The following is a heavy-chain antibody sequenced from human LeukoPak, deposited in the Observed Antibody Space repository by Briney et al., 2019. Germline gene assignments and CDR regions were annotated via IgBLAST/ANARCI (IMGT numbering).Heavy chain of an antibody. V-gene: IGHV3-23*01. J-gene: IGHJ1*01. CDR1: GFTFSSYA. D-gene: IGHD3-9*01. Sequence: GGSLRLSCAASGFTFSSYAMSWVRQAPGKGLEWVSAISGSGGSTYYADSVKGRFTISRDNSKNTLYLQMNSLRAEDTAVYYCAKEPLYYDILTGYPKEYFQHWARAPWSPSPQ. CDR3: AKEPLYYDILTGYPKEYFQH. CDR2: ISGSGGST.